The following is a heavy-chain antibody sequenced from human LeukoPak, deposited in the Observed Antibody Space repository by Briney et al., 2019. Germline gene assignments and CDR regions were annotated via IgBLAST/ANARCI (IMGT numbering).Heavy chain of an antibody. J-gene: IGHJ4*02. D-gene: IGHD1-1*01. V-gene: IGHV4-39*01. CDR3: ASGRGTGDGSGY. CDR2: IYYSGSS. CDR1: GGSISSSSHY. Sequence: SETLSLTCTVSGGSISSSSHYWGWIRQPPGKGLEWIGSIYYSGSSYYNPSLKSRVTISVDTSKNQFSLKLSSVTAADTAVYYCASGRGTGDGSGYWGQGALVTVSS.